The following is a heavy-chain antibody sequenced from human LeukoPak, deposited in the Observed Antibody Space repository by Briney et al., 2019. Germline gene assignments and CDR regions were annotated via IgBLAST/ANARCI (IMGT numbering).Heavy chain of an antibody. V-gene: IGHV4-39*07. J-gene: IGHJ6*03. CDR1: GGSISSSSYY. CDR3: AREEDSGYGYYYYYYMDV. CDR2: IYYSGST. Sequence: SETLSLTCTVSGGSISSSSYYWGWIRQPPGKGLEWIGSIYYSGSTYYNPSLKSRVTISVDTSKNQFSLKLSPVTAADTAVYYCAREEDSGYGYYYYYYMDVWGKGTTVTVSS. D-gene: IGHD5-12*01.